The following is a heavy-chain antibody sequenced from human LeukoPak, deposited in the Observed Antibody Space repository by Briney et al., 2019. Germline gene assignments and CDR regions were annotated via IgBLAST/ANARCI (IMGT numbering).Heavy chain of an antibody. CDR3: ARSGDILTGYHYYFDY. D-gene: IGHD3-9*01. Sequence: SETLSLTCTVSGGSISSYYWSWIQQPPGKGLEWIGYIYYSGSTNYNPSLKSRVTISVDTSKNQFSLKLSSVTAADTAVYYCARSGDILTGYHYYFDYWGQGTLVTVSS. V-gene: IGHV4-59*08. J-gene: IGHJ4*02. CDR2: IYYSGST. CDR1: GGSISSYY.